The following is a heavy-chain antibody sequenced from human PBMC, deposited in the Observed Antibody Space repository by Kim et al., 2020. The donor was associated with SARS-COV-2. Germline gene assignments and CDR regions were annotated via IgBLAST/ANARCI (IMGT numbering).Heavy chain of an antibody. CDR3: ARGSSGWYRRERGYYFDY. Sequence: SVKVSCKASGGTFSSYAISWVRQAPGQGLEWMGGIIPIFGTANYAQKFQGRVTITADESTSTAYMELSSLRSEDTAVYYCARGSSGWYRRERGYYFDYWGQGTLVTVSS. CDR1: GGTFSSYA. J-gene: IGHJ4*02. D-gene: IGHD6-19*01. CDR2: IIPIFGTA. V-gene: IGHV1-69*13.